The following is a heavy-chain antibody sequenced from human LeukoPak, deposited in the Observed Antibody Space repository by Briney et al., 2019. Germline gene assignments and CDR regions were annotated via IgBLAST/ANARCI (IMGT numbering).Heavy chain of an antibody. CDR2: ISASAYTT. J-gene: IGHJ6*03. V-gene: IGHV3-23*01. Sequence: HPGGSLRLSCAASGFAFSSYAMLWVRQAPGRGLEWVSVISASAYTTHYADSVKGRFTISRDNSKSTLYLQMNSPRAEDTAVYYCAKRPRSRGQGLDYYYYMDVWGKGTTVTVSS. CDR1: GFAFSSYA. CDR3: AKRPRSRGQGLDYYYYMDV. D-gene: IGHD3-10*01.